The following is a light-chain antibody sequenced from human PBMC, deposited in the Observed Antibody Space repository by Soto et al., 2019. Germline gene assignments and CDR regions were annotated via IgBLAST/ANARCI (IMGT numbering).Light chain of an antibody. CDR1: QSVSSY. Sequence: EIVLTQSPATLSLSPGERATLSFRASQSVSSYLAWYQQKPVQAPRLLIYYASNSDTGIPARFSGSGSGTDFTLTISSLEPDDFEVSYCQQRSDWPSTFGGGTKVQIK. J-gene: IGKJ4*01. CDR2: YAS. CDR3: QQRSDWPST. V-gene: IGKV3-11*01.